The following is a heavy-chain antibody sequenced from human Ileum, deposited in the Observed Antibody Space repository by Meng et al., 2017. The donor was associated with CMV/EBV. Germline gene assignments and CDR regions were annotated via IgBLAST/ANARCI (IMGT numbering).Heavy chain of an antibody. Sequence: GRLRLQPSETLPVTCTALVGSLTRYYWTGIRRPAGKGLEWIGRIHPPGTTDDNPSVRSRVSMSLDKSKNEFSLKLTSVTAADTAVYYCARAAARGVPVDLWGQGTLVTVSS. V-gene: IGHV4-4*07. D-gene: IGHD3-10*01. CDR2: IHPPGTT. CDR1: VGSLTRYY. J-gene: IGHJ5*02. CDR3: ARAAARGVPVDL.